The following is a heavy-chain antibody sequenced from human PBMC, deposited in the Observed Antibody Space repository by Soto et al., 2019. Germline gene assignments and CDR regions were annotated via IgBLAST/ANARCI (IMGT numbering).Heavy chain of an antibody. CDR2: INAGNGNT. V-gene: IGHV1-3*01. D-gene: IGHD2-15*01. CDR3: ARDHSQKDYYYYGMDV. Sequence: GASVKVSCKASGYTFTSYAMHWVRQAPGQRLEWMGWINAGNGNTKYSQKFQGRVTITRDTSASTAYMELSSLRSEDTAVYYCARDHSQKDYYYYGMDVWGQGTTVTVS. J-gene: IGHJ6*02. CDR1: GYTFTSYA.